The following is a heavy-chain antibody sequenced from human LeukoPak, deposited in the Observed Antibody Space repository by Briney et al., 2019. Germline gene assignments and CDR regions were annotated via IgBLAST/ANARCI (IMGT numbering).Heavy chain of an antibody. CDR2: INPNSGGT. CDR1: GYTFTGYY. Sequence: ASVKVSCKASGYTFTGYYMHWVRQAPGQGLEWMGRINPNSGGTNYAQKFQGRVTMTRDTSISTAYIELSRLRSDDTAVYYCARGGLGTIFGAGYNWFDPWGQGTLVTVSS. CDR3: ARGGLGTIFGAGYNWFDP. D-gene: IGHD3-3*01. V-gene: IGHV1-2*06. J-gene: IGHJ5*02.